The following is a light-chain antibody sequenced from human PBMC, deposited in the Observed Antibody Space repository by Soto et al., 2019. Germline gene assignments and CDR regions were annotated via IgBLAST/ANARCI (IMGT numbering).Light chain of an antibody. V-gene: IGKV3-20*01. J-gene: IGKJ2*03. Sequence: EIVLTQSPATLSLSLGERATLSCRASQSVSSNYLAWYQQKPGQAPRLLIYATSSMATGIPDRFSGSGSGSEFTLTISRLEPEDFAVYYCQQYGNSPRYSFGQGTKLESK. CDR3: QQYGNSPRYS. CDR2: ATS. CDR1: QSVSSNY.